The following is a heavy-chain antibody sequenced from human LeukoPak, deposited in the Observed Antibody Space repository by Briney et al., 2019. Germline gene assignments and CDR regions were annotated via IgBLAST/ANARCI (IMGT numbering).Heavy chain of an antibody. CDR3: ARDRVPFYSSTFKDYYLQYGLDV. J-gene: IGHJ6*02. V-gene: IGHV1-2*02. D-gene: IGHD6-13*01. CDR2: IYPNNGGT. Sequence: ASVRVSCRASGYTFTGHYIHWVRQAPGQGLEWMGWIYPNNGGTSYAQKFQGRVSLTRDTSISTAYMEVSRLTSDDTALYYCARDRVPFYSSTFKDYYLQYGLDVWGQGTTVTVSS. CDR1: GYTFTGHY.